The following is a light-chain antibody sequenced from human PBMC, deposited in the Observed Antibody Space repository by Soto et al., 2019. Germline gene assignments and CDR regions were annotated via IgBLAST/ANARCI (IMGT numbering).Light chain of an antibody. CDR2: GVS. CDR3: SSYTTSASYV. J-gene: IGLJ1*01. V-gene: IGLV2-14*01. CDR1: SSDVGSYNS. Sequence: QSALTQPASVSGSPGQSITISCTGTSSDVGSYNSVSWYQQHPGKAPKLMIYGVSNRPSGVSIRFSGSKSGNTASLTISGLQAEDEGDNYCSSYTTSASYVFGTGTKVTV.